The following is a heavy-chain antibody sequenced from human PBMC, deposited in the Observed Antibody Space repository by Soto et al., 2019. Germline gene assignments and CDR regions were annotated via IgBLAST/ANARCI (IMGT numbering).Heavy chain of an antibody. J-gene: IGHJ6*03. CDR2: MNPNSGNT. CDR3: ARGRGVAVVAAIAYYYYYMDV. Sequence: GASVKVSCKASGYTFTSYDINWVRQATGQGLEWMGWMNPNSGNTGYAQKFQGRVTMTRNTSISTAYMELSSLRSEDTAVYYCARGRGVAVVAAIAYYYYYMDVWGKGTTVTVSS. V-gene: IGHV1-8*01. D-gene: IGHD2-15*01. CDR1: GYTFTSYD.